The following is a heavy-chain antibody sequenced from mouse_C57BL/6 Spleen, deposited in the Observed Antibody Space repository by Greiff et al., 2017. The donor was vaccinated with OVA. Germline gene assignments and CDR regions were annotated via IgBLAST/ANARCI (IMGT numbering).Heavy chain of an antibody. CDR1: GYTFTSYW. CDR3: ARGSNYGWFAY. J-gene: IGHJ3*01. CDR2: IDPSDSYT. D-gene: IGHD2-5*01. Sequence: QVQLQQPGAELVRPGTSVKLSCKASGYTFTSYWMHWVKQRPGQGLEWIGVIDPSDSYTNYNQKFKGKATLTVDTSTSTAYMQLSSLTSEDAAVYYCARGSNYGWFAYWGQGTLVTVSA. V-gene: IGHV1-59*01.